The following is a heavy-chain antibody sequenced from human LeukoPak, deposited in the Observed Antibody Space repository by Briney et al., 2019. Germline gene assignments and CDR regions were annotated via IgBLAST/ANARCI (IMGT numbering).Heavy chain of an antibody. V-gene: IGHV3-9*01. CDR1: GSTFDDYA. CDR2: ITWNSGAT. Sequence: GGSLRLSCAASGSTFDDYAMHWVRQTPGKGLEWVSGITWNSGATVYADSVKGRFTISRDNAKNSLSLQMNSLRLEDTALYFCARDPGYHFYYYMDVWGKGTTVNVSS. CDR3: ARDPGYHFYYYMDV. J-gene: IGHJ6*03.